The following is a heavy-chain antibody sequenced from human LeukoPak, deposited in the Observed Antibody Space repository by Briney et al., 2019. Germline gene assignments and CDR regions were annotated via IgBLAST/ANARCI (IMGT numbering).Heavy chain of an antibody. CDR2: IRSKANSYAT. Sequence: GGSLRLSCAASGLTFSGSAMHGLREASGKAREGVGRIRSKANSYATVYAASVKGRFTISRDDSKNTAYLQMNSLKTEDTAVYYCARRAGAYTHPYDYWGQGTLVSVSS. CDR3: ARRAGAYTHPYDY. V-gene: IGHV3-73*01. CDR1: GLTFSGSA. J-gene: IGHJ4*02. D-gene: IGHD3-16*01.